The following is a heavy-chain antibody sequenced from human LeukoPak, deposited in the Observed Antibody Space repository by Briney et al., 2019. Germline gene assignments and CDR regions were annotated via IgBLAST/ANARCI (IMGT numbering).Heavy chain of an antibody. V-gene: IGHV4-34*01. CDR2: INHSGST. J-gene: IGHJ4*02. CDR1: GGSFSGYY. Sequence: SETLSLTCAVYGGSFSGYYWSWIRQPPGKGLEWIGEINHSGSTNYNPSLKSRVTISVDTSKNQFSLKLSSVTAADTAVYYCARDPRPYSGYDLDFDYWGQGTLVTVSS. D-gene: IGHD5-12*01. CDR3: ARDPRPYSGYDLDFDY.